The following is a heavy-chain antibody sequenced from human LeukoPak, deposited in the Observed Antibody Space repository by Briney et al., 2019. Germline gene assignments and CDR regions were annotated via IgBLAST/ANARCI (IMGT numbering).Heavy chain of an antibody. D-gene: IGHD3-10*01. CDR3: ARATIIMYYFHY. CDR2: INPSGGST. CDR1: GYTFTSYY. V-gene: IGHV1-46*01. J-gene: IGHJ4*02. Sequence: ASVKVSCKASGYTFTSYYMHWVRQAPGQGLEWMGIINPSGGSTSYAQKSQGRVTMTRDTSTSTVYMELSSLRSEDTAVYYCARATIIMYYFHYWGQGTLVTVSS.